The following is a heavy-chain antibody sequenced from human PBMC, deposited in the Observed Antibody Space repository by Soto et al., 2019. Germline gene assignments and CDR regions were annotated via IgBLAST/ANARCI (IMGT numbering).Heavy chain of an antibody. Sequence: QVQLVESGGGVVQPGRSLRLSCAASGFTFSSYGMHWVRQAPGKGLEWVAVISYDGSNKYYADSVKGRFTISRDNYKNTLYLQMNSLRAEDTAVYYCAKDFPYRYGSKKPDYWGQGTLVTVSS. V-gene: IGHV3-30*18. CDR1: GFTFSSYG. D-gene: IGHD5-18*01. CDR2: ISYDGSNK. CDR3: AKDFPYRYGSKKPDY. J-gene: IGHJ4*02.